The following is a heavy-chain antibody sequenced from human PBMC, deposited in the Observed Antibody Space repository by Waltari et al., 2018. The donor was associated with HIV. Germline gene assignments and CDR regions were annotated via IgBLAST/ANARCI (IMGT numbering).Heavy chain of an antibody. Sequence: EVQLVESGGGLVQPGGSLRLSCAASGFTFSSYSMNWVRQAPGKGLEWVSYISSSSTIYYADSVKGRFTISRDNAKNSLYLQMNSLRDEDTAVYYCARLMYYDFWSGPNFDYWGQGTLVTVSS. V-gene: IGHV3-48*02. J-gene: IGHJ4*02. CDR2: ISSSSTI. CDR1: GFTFSSYS. CDR3: ARLMYYDFWSGPNFDY. D-gene: IGHD3-3*01.